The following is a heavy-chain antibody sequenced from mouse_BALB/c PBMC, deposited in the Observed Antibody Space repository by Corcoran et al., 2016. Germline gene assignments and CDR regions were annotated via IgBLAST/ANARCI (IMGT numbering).Heavy chain of an antibody. CDR2: IYWDDDK. Sequence: QVTLKESGPGILQPSQTLSLTCSFSGFSLSTSGMGVSWIRQPSGKGLEWLAHIYWDDDKRYNPSLKSRLTSSKDTSSNQVFLKITSVDTADTATYYCARRTTATDFDYWRQGTTLTVSS. D-gene: IGHD1-2*01. V-gene: IGHV8-12*01. J-gene: IGHJ2*01. CDR1: GFSLSTSGMG. CDR3: ARRTTATDFDY.